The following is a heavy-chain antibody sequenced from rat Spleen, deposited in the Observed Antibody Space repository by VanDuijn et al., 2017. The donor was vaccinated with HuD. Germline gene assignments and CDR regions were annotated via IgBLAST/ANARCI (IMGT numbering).Heavy chain of an antibody. CDR2: ISPGGGNT. D-gene: IGHD1-8*01. CDR3: AKEGDGGYSSYPNWFAY. Sequence: EVQLVESGGGLVQPGRSLKLSCAASGITYSNYVMAWVRQAPTKGLEWFASISPGGGNTYYRNSVKGRFTISRDNAKNTLYLQMDSLRSEDTATYYCAKEGDGGYSSYPNWFAYWGQGTLVTVSS. J-gene: IGHJ3*01. CDR1: GITYSNYV. V-gene: IGHV5S13*01.